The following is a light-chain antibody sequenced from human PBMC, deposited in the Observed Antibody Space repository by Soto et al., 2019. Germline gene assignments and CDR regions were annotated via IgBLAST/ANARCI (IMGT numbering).Light chain of an antibody. V-gene: IGKV3-11*01. CDR3: QQRTDWHRT. Sequence: EVVLTQSPATLYLSPGERATLSCRASQSVSRNLDWYQQKPGQAPRLLIYRASTRATGIPARFSGSGSGTDFSLSISSLQPEDFAVYYCQQRTDWHRTFGQGTKVEVK. CDR2: RAS. CDR1: QSVSRN. J-gene: IGKJ1*01.